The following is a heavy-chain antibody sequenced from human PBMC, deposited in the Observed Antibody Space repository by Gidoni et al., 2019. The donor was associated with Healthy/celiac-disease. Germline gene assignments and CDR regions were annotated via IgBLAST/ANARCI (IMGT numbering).Heavy chain of an antibody. J-gene: IGHJ4*02. CDR1: GFTFSSYA. V-gene: IGHV3-23*01. CDR3: AGNRTYHDFWSGYPWY. CDR2: ISNSGGST. D-gene: IGHD3-3*01. Sequence: EAQLLESGGGLVQPGGSLRLSCAASGFTFSSYAMSWVRQAPGKGLEWVSGISNSGGSTYYADSVKGRFTISRDNSKNTLYLQMNSLRAEDTAVYYCAGNRTYHDFWSGYPWYWGQGTLVTVSS.